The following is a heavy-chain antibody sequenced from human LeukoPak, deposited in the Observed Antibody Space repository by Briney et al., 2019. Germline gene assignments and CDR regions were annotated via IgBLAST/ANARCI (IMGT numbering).Heavy chain of an antibody. J-gene: IGHJ1*01. V-gene: IGHV3-11*01. CDR2: ISSDRTT. D-gene: IGHD3-3*01. Sequence: GGSLRLPCAASGFTFSDYYMSWIRQAPGMGLEWVSYISSDRTTYYADSVKGRFTISRDNAKNSLYLQMNSLRAGDTAVYYCARGDCWHAFYRDVWSQGTLVTVSS. CDR3: ARGDCWHAFYRDV. CDR1: GFTFSDYY.